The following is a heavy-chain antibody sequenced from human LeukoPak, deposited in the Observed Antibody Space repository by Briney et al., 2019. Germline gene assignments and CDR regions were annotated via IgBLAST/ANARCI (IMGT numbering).Heavy chain of an antibody. CDR3: ARGVATTSIDY. CDR2: VYYSGST. V-gene: IGHV4-61*01. D-gene: IGHD5-24*01. Sequence: SETLSLTCAVSGYSISSGYYWGWIRQPPGKGLEWIGYVYYSGSTNYNPSLKSRVTISVDTSKNQFSLKLSSVTAADTAVYYCARGVATTSIDYWGQGTLVTVSS. CDR1: GYSISSGYY. J-gene: IGHJ4*02.